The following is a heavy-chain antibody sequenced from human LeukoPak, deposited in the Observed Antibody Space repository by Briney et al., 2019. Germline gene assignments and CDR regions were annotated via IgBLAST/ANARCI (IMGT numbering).Heavy chain of an antibody. CDR1: GFTFSSYS. CDR3: ASGAPTVTMGCFDY. J-gene: IGHJ4*02. V-gene: IGHV3-21*04. Sequence: PGGSLRLSCAASGFTFSSYSMNWVRQAPGKGLEWVSSISSSSSYIYYADSVKGRFTISRDNSKNTLYLQMNSPRAEDTAVYYCASGAPTVTMGCFDYWGQGTLVTVSS. D-gene: IGHD4-11*01. CDR2: ISSSSSYI.